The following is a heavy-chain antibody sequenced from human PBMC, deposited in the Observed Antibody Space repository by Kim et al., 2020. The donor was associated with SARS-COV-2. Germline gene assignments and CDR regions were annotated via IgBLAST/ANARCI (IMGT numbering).Heavy chain of an antibody. J-gene: IGHJ3*02. CDR3: ARQRGKYQLLGDPMIDAFDI. Sequence: SETLSLTCTVSGGSISSYYWSWIRQPPGKGLEWIGYIYYSGSTNYNPSLKSRVTISVDTSKNQFSLKLSSVTAADTAVYYCARQRGKYQLLGDPMIDAFDIWGQGTMVTVSS. V-gene: IGHV4-59*08. CDR2: IYYSGST. D-gene: IGHD2-2*01. CDR1: GGSISSYY.